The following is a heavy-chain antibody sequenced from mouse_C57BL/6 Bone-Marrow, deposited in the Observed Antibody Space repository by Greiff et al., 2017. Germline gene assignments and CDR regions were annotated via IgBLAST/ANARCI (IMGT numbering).Heavy chain of an antibody. CDR2: ICYDGSN. CDR3: ARVSYYGSLFDY. Sequence: VQLKESGPGLVKPSQSLSLTCSVTGYSITSGYYWNWIRQFPGNKLEWMGYICYDGSNNYNPSLKNRISITRDTSKNQFFLKLNSVTTEDTATYYCARVSYYGSLFDYWGQGTTLTVSS. V-gene: IGHV3-6*01. J-gene: IGHJ2*01. CDR1: GYSITSGYY. D-gene: IGHD1-1*01.